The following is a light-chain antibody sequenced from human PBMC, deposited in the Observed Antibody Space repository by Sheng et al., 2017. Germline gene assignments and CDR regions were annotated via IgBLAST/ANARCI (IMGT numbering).Light chain of an antibody. V-gene: IGLV2-14*01. J-gene: IGLJ3*02. CDR1: SSDVGGYNY. CDR3: SSYTSSSTLNWV. Sequence: QSALTQPASVSGSPGQSITISCTGTSSDVGGYNYVSWYQQHPGKAPKLMIYDVSNRPSGVSNRFSGSKSGNTASLTISGLQAEDEADYYCSSYTSSSTLNWVFGRRDQADRP. CDR2: DVS.